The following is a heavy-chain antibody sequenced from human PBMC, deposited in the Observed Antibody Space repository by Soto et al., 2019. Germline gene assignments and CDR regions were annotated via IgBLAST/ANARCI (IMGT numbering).Heavy chain of an antibody. Sequence: GGSLRLSCAASGFTFSSYRMHWVRQAPGKGLEWVAIISYDGSDKYYADSVKGRFTVSRDNSKNTLYLQMNSLRADDTAVYYCARTSYDSSGYYEYWGQGTPVTVSS. J-gene: IGHJ4*02. CDR2: ISYDGSDK. CDR1: GFTFSSYR. V-gene: IGHV3-30-3*01. CDR3: ARTSYDSSGYYEY. D-gene: IGHD3-22*01.